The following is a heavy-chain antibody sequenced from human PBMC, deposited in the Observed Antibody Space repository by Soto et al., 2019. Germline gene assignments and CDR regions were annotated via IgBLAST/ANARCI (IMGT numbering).Heavy chain of an antibody. CDR1: GGSISSSSYY. V-gene: IGHV4-39*02. D-gene: IGHD3-3*01. CDR3: ARDKISEFSDY. Sequence: SETLSLTCTVSGGSISSSSYYWGWIRQPPGKGLEWIGSIYYSGSTYYNPSLKSRVTISVDTSKNQFSLKLSSVTAADTAVYYCARDKISEFSDYWGQGTLITVSS. CDR2: IYYSGST. J-gene: IGHJ4*02.